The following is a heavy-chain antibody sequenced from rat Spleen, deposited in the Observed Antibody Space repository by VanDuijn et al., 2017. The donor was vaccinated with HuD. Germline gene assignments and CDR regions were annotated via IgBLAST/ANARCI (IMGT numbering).Heavy chain of an antibody. Sequence: EVQLVESGGGLVQPGRSLKLSCAASGFTFSNYGMAWVRQTPTKGLEWVASISTGGGNTYYRDSVKGRFTIARDNAKSTLSLQMDSLRYEDTATYYCARRHYGYTDYFDYWGQGVMVTVSS. D-gene: IGHD1-9*01. CDR3: ARRHYGYTDYFDY. CDR1: GFTFSNYG. J-gene: IGHJ2*01. V-gene: IGHV5S13*01. CDR2: ISTGGGNT.